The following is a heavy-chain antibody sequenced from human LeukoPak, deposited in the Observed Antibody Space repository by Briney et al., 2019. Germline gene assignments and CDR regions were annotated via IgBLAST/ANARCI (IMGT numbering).Heavy chain of an antibody. D-gene: IGHD3-10*01. CDR2: IYTSGST. CDR3: ARGDAITMVRGVSYYYMDV. Sequence: PSETLSLTCTVSGGSISSGSYYWSWIRQPAGKGLEWIGRIYTSGSTNYNPSLKSRVTMSVDTSKNQFSLKLSSVTAADTAAYYCARGDAITMVRGVSYYYMDVWGKGTTVTISS. V-gene: IGHV4-61*02. CDR1: GGSISSGSYY. J-gene: IGHJ6*03.